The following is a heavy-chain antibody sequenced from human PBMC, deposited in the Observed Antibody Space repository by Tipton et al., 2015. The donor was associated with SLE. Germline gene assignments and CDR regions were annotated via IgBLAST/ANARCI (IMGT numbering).Heavy chain of an antibody. CDR1: GGSMSFYY. J-gene: IGHJ4*02. Sequence: TLSLTCTVSGGSMSFYYWSWIRQPPGKGLEWIGNIHYSGSTDYNPSLKSRVTISIDRSKNQFSLKLTSVTAADTAVYYCAGVSGGNNFDYWGQGTLVTVSS. CDR3: AGVSGGNNFDY. V-gene: IGHV4-59*01. CDR2: IHYSGST. D-gene: IGHD6-13*01.